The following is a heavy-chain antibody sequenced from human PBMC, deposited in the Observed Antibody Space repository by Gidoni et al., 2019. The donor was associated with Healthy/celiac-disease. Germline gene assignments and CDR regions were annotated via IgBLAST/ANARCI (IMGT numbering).Heavy chain of an antibody. CDR3: ARGRTPGIAVAGYPYYYGMDV. Sequence: QVQLQQWGAGLLKPSETLSLTCIVYSGSFSGYYWSWIRQPPGKGLGWIGEINLSGSTNYNPSLKSRVTISRDTSKRQLSLKLSSVTAADTAVYYCARGRTPGIAVAGYPYYYGMDVWGQGTTVTVSS. J-gene: IGHJ6*02. V-gene: IGHV4-34*01. D-gene: IGHD6-19*01. CDR2: INLSGST. CDR1: SGSFSGYY.